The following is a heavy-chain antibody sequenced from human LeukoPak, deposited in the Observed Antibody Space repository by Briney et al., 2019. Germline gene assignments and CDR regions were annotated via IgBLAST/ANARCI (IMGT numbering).Heavy chain of an antibody. D-gene: IGHD3-3*01. CDR1: GFTFSSYS. CDR3: ARLGRYDFWSGYPPGP. J-gene: IGHJ5*02. CDR2: ISSSSSYI. V-gene: IGHV3-21*01. Sequence: GGSLRLSCAASGFTFSSYSMNWVRQAPGKGLEWVSSISSSSSYIHYADSVKGRFTISRDNAKNSLYLQMNSLRAEDTAVYYCARLGRYDFWSGYPPGPWGQGTLVTVSS.